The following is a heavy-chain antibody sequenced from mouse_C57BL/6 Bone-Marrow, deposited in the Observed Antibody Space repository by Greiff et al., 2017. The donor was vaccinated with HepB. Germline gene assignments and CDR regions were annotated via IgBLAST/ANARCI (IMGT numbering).Heavy chain of an antibody. D-gene: IGHD1-3*01. CDR1: GFTFSSYA. CDR2: ISDGGSYT. CDR3: ARERGAKLEILRFAY. Sequence: EVKLVESGGGLVKPGGSLKLSCAASGFTFSSYAMSWVRQTPEKRLEWVATISDGGSYTYYPDNVKGRFTISRDNAKNNLYLQMSHLKSEDTAMYYCARERGAKLEILRFAYWGQGTLVTVSA. J-gene: IGHJ3*01. V-gene: IGHV5-4*01.